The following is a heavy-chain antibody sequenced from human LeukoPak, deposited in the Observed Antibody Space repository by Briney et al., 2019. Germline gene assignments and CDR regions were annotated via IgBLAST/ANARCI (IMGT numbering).Heavy chain of an antibody. J-gene: IGHJ4*02. D-gene: IGHD5-18*01. CDR1: AFTFRSYA. Sequence: GGSLRLSCAASAFTFRSYAMIWVRQAPGKGLEWVSGISGSGGSTYYSDSAKGGFTISRDNSNNTLYLQMNSLRAEDTAVYYCAKGAASRGYTYVANWGQGTLVTVSS. CDR2: ISGSGGST. V-gene: IGHV3-23*01. CDR3: AKGAASRGYTYVAN.